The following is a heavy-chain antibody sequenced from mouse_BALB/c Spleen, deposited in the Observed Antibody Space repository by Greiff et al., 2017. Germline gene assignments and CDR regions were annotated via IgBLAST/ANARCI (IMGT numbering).Heavy chain of an antibody. D-gene: IGHD2-10*02. CDR3: ARSYGNYDAMDY. V-gene: IGHV1-87*01. Sequence: QVQLQQSGAELARPGASVKLSCKASGYTFTSYWMQWVNQRPGQGLEWIGAIYPGDGDTRYTQKFKGKATMTADKSSSTAYMQLSSLASEDSAVYYCARSYGNYDAMDYWGQGTSVTVSS. CDR1: GYTFTSYW. CDR2: IYPGDGDT. J-gene: IGHJ4*01.